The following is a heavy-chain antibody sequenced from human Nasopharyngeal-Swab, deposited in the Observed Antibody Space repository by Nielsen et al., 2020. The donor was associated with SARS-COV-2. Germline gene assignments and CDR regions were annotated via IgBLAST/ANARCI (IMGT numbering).Heavy chain of an antibody. CDR1: GYSFRSYG. CDR2: ISIYNADR. CDR3: ARDVEEWLVVPSLSFDH. J-gene: IGHJ4*02. Sequence: ASVKVSCKASGYSFRSYGINWVPQAPGQGLEWMGWISIYNADRNYAEKFQGRVSMTTDTSTTTAFMELTSLRSDDTAVYYCARDVEEWLVVPSLSFDHWGQGTLVTVSS. V-gene: IGHV1-18*01. D-gene: IGHD5-18*01.